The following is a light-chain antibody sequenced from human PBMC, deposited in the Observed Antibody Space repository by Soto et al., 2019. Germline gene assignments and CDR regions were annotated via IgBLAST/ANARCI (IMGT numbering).Light chain of an antibody. V-gene: IGKV3-20*01. CDR3: HQYGSSGR. CDR2: GAS. CDR1: QSVSNNY. Sequence: EIVLTQSPGTLSLSPGERATLSCRASQSVSNNYLAWYQQKPGQAPRLLIYGASNRATGIPDRFTGSGSGTDFTLTISSLEADDFAVYYCHQYGSSGRFGQGTKGDIK. J-gene: IGKJ1*01.